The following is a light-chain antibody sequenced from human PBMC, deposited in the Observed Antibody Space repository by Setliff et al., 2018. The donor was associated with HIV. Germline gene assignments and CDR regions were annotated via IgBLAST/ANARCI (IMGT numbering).Light chain of an antibody. CDR1: SSDVGSYNF. Sequence: QSALTQPASVSGSPGQSITISCYGSSSDVGSYNFVSWYQQHPGKAPQVIIYDVSRRPSGVSSRFSGSKSGNTASLTISGLQAEDQADYYCCSYTSSLTYVFGTGTKVTVL. CDR2: DVS. J-gene: IGLJ1*01. V-gene: IGLV2-14*03. CDR3: CSYTSSLTYV.